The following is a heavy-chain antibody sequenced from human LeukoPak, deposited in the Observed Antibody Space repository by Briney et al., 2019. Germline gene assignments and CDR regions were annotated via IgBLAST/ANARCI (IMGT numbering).Heavy chain of an antibody. D-gene: IGHD1-26*01. CDR2: ITSSGTST. CDR3: ARDVGATTSATFDL. J-gene: IGHJ3*01. Sequence: PGGSLRLSCDASGFTFSDYYMTWIRQAPGKGLEWISYITSSGTSTYYPVSVRGRFTISRDNARNSVYLQMKYLTADDTAVYYCARDVGATTSATFDLWGQGTMVTVSS. CDR1: GFTFSDYY. V-gene: IGHV3-11*01.